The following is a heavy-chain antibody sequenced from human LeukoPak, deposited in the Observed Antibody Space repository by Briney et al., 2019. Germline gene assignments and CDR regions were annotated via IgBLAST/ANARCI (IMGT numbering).Heavy chain of an antibody. J-gene: IGHJ5*02. D-gene: IGHD2-15*01. CDR1: GGTFSSYA. CDR2: IIPIFGTA. V-gene: IGHV1-69*01. CDR3: ARDRKGYCSGGSCPTWFDP. Sequence: GSSVKVSCKASGGTFSSYAISWVRQAPGHGLEWMGGIIPIFGTANYAQKFQGRVTITADESTSTAYMELSSLSSEDTAVYYCARDRKGYCSGGSCPTWFDPWGQGTLVTVSS.